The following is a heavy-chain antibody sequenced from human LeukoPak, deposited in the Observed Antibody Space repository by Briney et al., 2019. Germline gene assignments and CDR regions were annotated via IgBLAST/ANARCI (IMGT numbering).Heavy chain of an antibody. CDR3: ARIRQEPYYDFWSGMTELDY. J-gene: IGHJ4*02. CDR2: ISAYNGNT. V-gene: IGHV1-18*01. D-gene: IGHD3-3*01. CDR1: GYTFTSYG. Sequence: ASVKVSCKASGYTFTSYGISWVRQAPGQGLEWMGWISAYNGNTNCAQKLQGRVTMTTDTSTSTAYMELRSLRSDDTAVYYCARIRQEPYYDFWSGMTELDYWGQGTLVTVSS.